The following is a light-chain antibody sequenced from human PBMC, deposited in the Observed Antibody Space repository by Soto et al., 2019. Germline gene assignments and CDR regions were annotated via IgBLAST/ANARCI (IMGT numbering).Light chain of an antibody. CDR2: GNS. J-gene: IGLJ3*02. V-gene: IGLV1-40*01. Sequence: QAVVTQPPSVSGAPGQRVTISCTGSSSNIGAGYDVHWYQQLPGTAPKLLIYGNSNRPSGVPDRFSGSKSGTSASLAITGLQAEDEADYYCQSYDSSLSGSWVFGGVTKLTVL. CDR3: QSYDSSLSGSWV. CDR1: SSNIGAGYD.